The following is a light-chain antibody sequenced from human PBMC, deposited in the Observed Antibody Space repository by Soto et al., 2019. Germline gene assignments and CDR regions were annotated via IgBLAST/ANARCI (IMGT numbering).Light chain of an antibody. CDR1: QSISSY. Sequence: DSQMTQSPSSLSASVGDRVTITCRASQSISSYLNWYQQIPGKAPKLLIYAASSLQSGVPSRFSGSGSGTDFTLTISSLQPEDFATYYCQQSYSTPPTFGQGTKV. J-gene: IGKJ1*01. CDR2: AAS. V-gene: IGKV1-39*01. CDR3: QQSYSTPPT.